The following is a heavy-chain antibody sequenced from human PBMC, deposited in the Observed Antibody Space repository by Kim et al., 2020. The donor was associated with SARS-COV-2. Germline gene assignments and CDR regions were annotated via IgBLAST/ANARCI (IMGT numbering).Heavy chain of an antibody. Sequence: SVKVSCKASGGTFSSYAISWVRQAPGQGLEWMGGIIPIFGTANYAQKFQGRVTITADESTSTAYMELSSLRSEDTAVYYCARPGERGYSYGSLGYYYYGMDVWGQGTTVTVSS. V-gene: IGHV1-69*13. D-gene: IGHD5-18*01. J-gene: IGHJ6*02. CDR2: IIPIFGTA. CDR3: ARPGERGYSYGSLGYYYYGMDV. CDR1: GGTFSSYA.